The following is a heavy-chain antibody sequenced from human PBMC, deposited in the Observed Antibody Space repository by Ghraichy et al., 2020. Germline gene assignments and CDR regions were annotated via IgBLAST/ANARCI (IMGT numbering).Heavy chain of an antibody. CDR1: GGSITSYY. V-gene: IGHV4-4*07. D-gene: IGHD3-16*02. J-gene: IGHJ3*01. Sequence: SETLSLTCTVSGGSITSYYWTWIRQPAGKGLEWIGRISHGGNANYNPSLKSRVTMSIDTSKNPFSLKLSSVTAADTAVYYCASDDYIWGTYRYGAFDVWGQGTMVTVSS. CDR3: ASDDYIWGTYRYGAFDV. CDR2: ISHGGNA.